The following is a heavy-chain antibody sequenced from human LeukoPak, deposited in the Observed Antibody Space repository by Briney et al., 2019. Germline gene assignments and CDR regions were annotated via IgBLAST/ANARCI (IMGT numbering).Heavy chain of an antibody. CDR2: INHSGST. CDR1: GGSFSGYY. J-gene: IGHJ4*02. D-gene: IGHD6-19*01. Sequence: PSETLSLTCAVYGGSFSGYYWSWIRQPPGKGLEWIGEINHSGSTNYNPSLKSRVTISVDTSKNQFSLKLSSVTAADTAVYYCARLTVAGIGEDFDYWGQGTLVTVSS. CDR3: ARLTVAGIGEDFDY. V-gene: IGHV4-34*01.